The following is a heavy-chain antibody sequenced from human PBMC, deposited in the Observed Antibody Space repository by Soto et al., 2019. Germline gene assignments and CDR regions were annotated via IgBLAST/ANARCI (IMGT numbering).Heavy chain of an antibody. Sequence: VQLLESGGGLVQPGGSLRLSCAASGFTFSSYAMSWVRQAPGKGLEWVSAISGSGGSTYYADSVKGRFTISRDNSKNTLYLQMNSLRAEDTAVYYCAKDQDDYIWGSYRYTVGHDYWGQGTLVTVSS. CDR3: AKDQDDYIWGSYRYTVGHDY. J-gene: IGHJ4*02. V-gene: IGHV3-23*01. CDR2: ISGSGGST. D-gene: IGHD3-16*02. CDR1: GFTFSSYA.